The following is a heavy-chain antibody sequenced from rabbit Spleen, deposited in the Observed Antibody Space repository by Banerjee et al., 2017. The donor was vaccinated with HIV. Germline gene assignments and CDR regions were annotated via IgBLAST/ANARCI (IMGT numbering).Heavy chain of an antibody. J-gene: IGHJ4*01. Sequence: QSLEESGGDLVKPGGTLTLTCTVSGFTLSSDGMCWVRQAPGKGLEWIGCIYTGSGSTYYASWVNGRFTISKTSSTTVTLQLNSLTAADTATYFCSRYFIYGGAGYAFNLWGPGTLVTVS. CDR2: IYTGSGST. D-gene: IGHD6-1*01. V-gene: IGHV1S40*01. CDR1: GFTLSSDG. CDR3: SRYFIYGGAGYAFNL.